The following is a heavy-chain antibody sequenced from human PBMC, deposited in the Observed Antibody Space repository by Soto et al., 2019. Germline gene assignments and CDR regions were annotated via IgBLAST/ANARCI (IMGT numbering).Heavy chain of an antibody. J-gene: IGHJ4*02. CDR1: GFTFDGHA. Sequence: PGESLKISCAASGFTFDGHAMGWVRQAPGKGLEWVSGISPTGAFTFYADSMKGRFTISRDNSGNTLFLQMSSLTAADTAFYYCAKSPYGDLPYYFDYWGQGSLVTVSS. CDR3: AKSPYGDLPYYFDY. D-gene: IGHD3-10*01. V-gene: IGHV3-23*01. CDR2: ISPTGAFT.